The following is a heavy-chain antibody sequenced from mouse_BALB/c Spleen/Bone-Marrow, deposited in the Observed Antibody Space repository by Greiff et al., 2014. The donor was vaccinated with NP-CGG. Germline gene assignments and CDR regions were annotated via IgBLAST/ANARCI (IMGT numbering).Heavy chain of an antibody. CDR3: AAYYYGSSQFAY. D-gene: IGHD1-1*01. Sequence: VQLKESGAELVKPGASVKLSCTASGFNIKDTYMHWVKQRPEQGLEWIGRIDPANGNTKYDPKFQGKATITADTSSNTAYLQLSSLTSEDTAVYYGAAYYYGSSQFAYWGQGTLATVSA. CDR2: IDPANGNT. CDR1: GFNIKDTY. V-gene: IGHV14-3*02. J-gene: IGHJ3*01.